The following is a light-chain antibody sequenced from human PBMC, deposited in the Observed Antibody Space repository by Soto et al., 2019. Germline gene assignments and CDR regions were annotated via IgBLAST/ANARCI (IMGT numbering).Light chain of an antibody. Sequence: HSVLTQPPSASVTPGQRSTCSCSGSNSNIGDNPVNWYQQLPGAAPILLIYINDQRPSGVPDRFSGSKSGTSASLAISGLQSEDEADYYCAAWDDSLNALFGTGTKVTVL. CDR2: IND. J-gene: IGLJ1*01. CDR1: NSNIGDNP. V-gene: IGLV1-44*01. CDR3: AAWDDSLNAL.